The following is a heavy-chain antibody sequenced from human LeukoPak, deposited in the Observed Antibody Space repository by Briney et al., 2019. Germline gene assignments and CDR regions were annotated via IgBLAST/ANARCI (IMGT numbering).Heavy chain of an antibody. V-gene: IGHV3-23*01. CDR1: GFTFSSYA. D-gene: IGHD3-22*01. CDR3: AKVRVYYYDSGVFCFDY. CDR2: ISGSGGST. J-gene: IGHJ4*02. Sequence: GGSLRLSCAASGFTFSSYAMSWVRQAPGKGLGWVSAISGSGGSTYYADSVKGRFTISRDNSKNTLYLQMNSLRAEDTAVYYCAKVRVYYYDSGVFCFDYWAREPLFTVPS.